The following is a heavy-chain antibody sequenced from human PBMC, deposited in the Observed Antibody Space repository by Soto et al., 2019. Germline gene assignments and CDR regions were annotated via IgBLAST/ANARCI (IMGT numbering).Heavy chain of an antibody. J-gene: IGHJ4*02. CDR3: ARATGTLRSRNCDY. Sequence: PSETLSLTCSVSGGSISTVGHYWTWSRQPPGKGLEWIGSIYHTGITYYSKSLRSRLTMSVDTSKSQFSLRLSSVTAADTAVYYCARATGTLRSRNCDYWGQGSLVTVSS. CDR2: IYHTGIT. V-gene: IGHV4-31*03. CDR1: GGSISTVGHY. D-gene: IGHD1-1*01.